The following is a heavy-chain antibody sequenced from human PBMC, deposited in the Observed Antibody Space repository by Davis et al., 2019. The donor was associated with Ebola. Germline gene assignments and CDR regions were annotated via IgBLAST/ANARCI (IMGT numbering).Heavy chain of an antibody. CDR2: INPNSGGT. J-gene: IGHJ6*04. V-gene: IGHV1-2*06. CDR3: ARGVYYGMDV. CDR1: GYSFTGNY. Sequence: AASVQVSCKASGYSFTGNYVQWVRQAPGQGLEWMGRINPNSGGTNYAQKFQGRVTMTRDTSISTAYMELSRLRSDDTAVYYCARGVYYGMDVWGKGTTVTVSS.